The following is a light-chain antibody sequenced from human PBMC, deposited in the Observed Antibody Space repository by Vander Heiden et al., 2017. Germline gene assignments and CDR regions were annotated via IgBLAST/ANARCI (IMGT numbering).Light chain of an antibody. V-gene: IGLV7-46*01. Sequence: QALVTQEPSLTVSPGGTVTLTCGLTTGPVTSTHWPYWFQQKPGQAPRTLIYETSNIYSWTPARFSGSLLGGQAALTLSGAQPEDEAEYYCLVSYNGDGVFGGGTKLTVL. CDR1: TGPVTSTHW. CDR2: ETS. J-gene: IGLJ2*01. CDR3: LVSYNGDGV.